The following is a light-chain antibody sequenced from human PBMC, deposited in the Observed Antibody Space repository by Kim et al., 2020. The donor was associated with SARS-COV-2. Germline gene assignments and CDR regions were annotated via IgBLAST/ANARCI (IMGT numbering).Light chain of an antibody. Sequence: GHSITISCTGTSSDVGGYNSVSWYQHHADKAPKVLIYDVSKRPSGVADRFSGSKSGNTASLTISGLQSDDEADYYCSSYRTSSTLVFGGGTKVTVL. CDR1: SSDVGGYNS. CDR3: SSYRTSSTLV. J-gene: IGLJ2*01. CDR2: DVS. V-gene: IGLV2-14*03.